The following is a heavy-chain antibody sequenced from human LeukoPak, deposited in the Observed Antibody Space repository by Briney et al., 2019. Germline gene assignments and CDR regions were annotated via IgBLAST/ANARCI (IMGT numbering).Heavy chain of an antibody. V-gene: IGHV4-61*02. D-gene: IGHD1-1*01. CDR1: GGSISSSSYY. CDR3: ASWNLDDMFAFDI. Sequence: TLSLTCTVSGGSISSSSYYWSWIRQPAGKGLEWIGCLYACGSTNYNPSLKSRATISVDTSKNQFSLKLSSVTAADTAVYYCASWNLDDMFAFDIWGEGTMVTVSS. J-gene: IGHJ3*02. CDR2: LYACGST.